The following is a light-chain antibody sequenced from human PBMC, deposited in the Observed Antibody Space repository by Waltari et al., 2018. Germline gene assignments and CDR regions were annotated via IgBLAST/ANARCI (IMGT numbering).Light chain of an antibody. CDR3: HQYSSTPWT. Sequence: DIVMTQSPDSLAVSLGERATVNCKSSQSVLYSSTNKNYLAWYQQRPGQPPKLLIYWASTRDSGVPDRFSGSGSGTDFTLTISSLQAEDVAVYYCHQYSSTPWTFGQGTKVEIK. J-gene: IGKJ1*01. CDR1: QSVLYSSTNKNY. CDR2: WAS. V-gene: IGKV4-1*01.